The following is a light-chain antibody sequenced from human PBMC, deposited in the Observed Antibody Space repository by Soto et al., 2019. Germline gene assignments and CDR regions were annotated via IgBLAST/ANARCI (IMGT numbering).Light chain of an antibody. CDR1: QSVSSK. J-gene: IGKJ1*01. CDR3: QQYNSWLWT. V-gene: IGKV3-15*01. Sequence: EIVMTQSPATLSVSPGEGATLSCRASQSVSSKLAWYQQKPGHAPRLLIYGASTRATGIPARFSGSGSGTEFTLIISSLQSEDSAVYYCQQYNSWLWTFGQGTKADIK. CDR2: GAS.